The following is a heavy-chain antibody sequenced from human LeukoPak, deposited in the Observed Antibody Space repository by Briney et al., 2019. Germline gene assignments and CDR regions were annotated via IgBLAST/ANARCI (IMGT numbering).Heavy chain of an antibody. Sequence: GGSLRLSCAASGFTFSSYAMSWVRQAPGKGLEWVSAISGSGGSTYYADSVKGRFTISRDNSKNTLYLQMNSLRAEDTAVFYCAKGALGYCSGGSCRGGDYWGQGTLVTVSS. J-gene: IGHJ4*02. CDR3: AKGALGYCSGGSCRGGDY. CDR1: GFTFSSYA. D-gene: IGHD2-15*01. CDR2: ISGSGGST. V-gene: IGHV3-23*01.